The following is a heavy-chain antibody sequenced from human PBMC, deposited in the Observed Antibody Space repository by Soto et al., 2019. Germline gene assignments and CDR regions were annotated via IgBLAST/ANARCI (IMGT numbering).Heavy chain of an antibody. CDR3: VGGGVAGLYYYYGMDV. CDR2: INAGNGNT. V-gene: IGHV1-3*01. D-gene: IGHD6-19*01. J-gene: IGHJ6*02. CDR1: GYTFTSYA. Sequence: ASVKVSCKASGYTFTSYAMHWVRQAPGQRLEWMGWINAGNGNTKYSQKFQGRVTITRDTSASTAYMELSSLRSEDTAVYYCVGGGVAGLYYYYGMDVWGQGTTVTVSS.